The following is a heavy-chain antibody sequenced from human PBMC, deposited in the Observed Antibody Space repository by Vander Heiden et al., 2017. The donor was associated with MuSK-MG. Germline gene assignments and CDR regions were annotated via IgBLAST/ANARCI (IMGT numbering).Heavy chain of an antibody. V-gene: IGHV1-2*02. CDR3: ARARNYYGSGSPFDY. CDR2: INPNSGGT. Sequence: QVQLVQSAAEVKKPGASVKVSCQASGYTFTGYYMHWVRQAPGQGLEWMGWINPNSGGTNYAQKLQGSVTMTRDTSISTAYMELSRLRSDETAVYYCARARNYYGSGSPFDYWGQGTLVTVSS. D-gene: IGHD3-10*01. CDR1: GYTFTGYY. J-gene: IGHJ4*02.